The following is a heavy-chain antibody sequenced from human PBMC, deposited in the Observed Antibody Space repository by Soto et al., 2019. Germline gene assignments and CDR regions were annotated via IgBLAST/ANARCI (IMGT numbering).Heavy chain of an antibody. Sequence: ESLKISCKGSGYSFTTYWIGWVRQIPGKGLEWMGIIYPGDSDTRYSPSFQGQVTISADKSISTAYLQWSSLKASDTAMYYCARFGAAALKSYYYGMDVWGQGTTVTV. J-gene: IGHJ6*02. CDR1: GYSFTTYW. CDR2: IYPGDSDT. D-gene: IGHD2-2*01. V-gene: IGHV5-51*01. CDR3: ARFGAAALKSYYYGMDV.